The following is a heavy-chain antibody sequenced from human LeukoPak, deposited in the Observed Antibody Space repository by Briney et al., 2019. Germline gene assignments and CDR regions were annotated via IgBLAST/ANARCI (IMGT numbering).Heavy chain of an antibody. CDR2: IRSSSSYI. Sequence: GGSLRLSCAASGFTFSSYSMNWVRQAPGEGLEWVTSIRSSSSYIYYADAVKRRFTISRDNAKNSLYLQMNSLRAEDTAVYYCARGIFFFDYWGQGTLVTVSS. CDR1: GFTFSSYS. J-gene: IGHJ4*02. V-gene: IGHV3-21*01. D-gene: IGHD3-3*01. CDR3: ARGIFFFDY.